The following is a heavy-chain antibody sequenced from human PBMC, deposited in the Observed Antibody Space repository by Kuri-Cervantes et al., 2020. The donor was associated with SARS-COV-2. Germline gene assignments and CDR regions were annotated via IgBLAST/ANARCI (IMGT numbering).Heavy chain of an antibody. CDR3: ARAPDSFTMSGAFDI. J-gene: IGHJ3*02. Sequence: PETLSLTCTVSGYSISSGYYWGWIRQPPGKGLEWIGSIYHSGSTYYNPSLKSRVTISVDTSKNQFSLKLSSVTAADTAVYYCARAPDSFTMSGAFDIWGQGTMVTVSS. CDR2: IYHSGST. D-gene: IGHD3-10*02. V-gene: IGHV4-38-2*02. CDR1: GYSISSGYY.